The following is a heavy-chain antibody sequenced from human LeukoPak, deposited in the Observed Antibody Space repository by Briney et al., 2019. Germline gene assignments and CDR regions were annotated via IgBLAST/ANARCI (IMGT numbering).Heavy chain of an antibody. CDR2: ISSSSSYI. D-gene: IGHD2-15*01. J-gene: IGHJ6*02. CDR1: GFTFSSYS. V-gene: IGHV3-21*01. CDR3: ARWVVVAADGMDV. Sequence: GGSLGLSCAASGFTFSSYSMNWVRQAPGEGLEWVSSISSSSSYIYYADSVKGRFTISRDNAKNSLYLQMNSLRAEDTAVYYCARWVVVAADGMDVWGQGTTVTVSS.